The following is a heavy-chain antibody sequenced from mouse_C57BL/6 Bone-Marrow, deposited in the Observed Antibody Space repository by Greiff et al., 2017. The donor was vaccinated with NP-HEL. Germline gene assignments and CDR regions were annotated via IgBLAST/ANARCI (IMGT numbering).Heavy chain of an antibody. CDR1: GYTFTSYG. Sequence: VKLQESGAELARPGASVKLSCKASGYTFTSYGISWVKQRTGQGLEWIGEIYPRSGNTYYNEKFKGKATLTADKSSSTAYMELRSLTSEDSAVYFCARRKAMDYWGQGTSVTVSS. CDR3: ARRKAMDY. J-gene: IGHJ4*01. CDR2: IYPRSGNT. V-gene: IGHV1-81*01.